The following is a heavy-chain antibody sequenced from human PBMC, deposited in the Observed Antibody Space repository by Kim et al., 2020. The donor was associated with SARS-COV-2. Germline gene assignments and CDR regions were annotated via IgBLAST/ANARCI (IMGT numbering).Heavy chain of an antibody. J-gene: IGHJ6*02. V-gene: IGHV3-9*01. CDR3: AKDVVRATYYYYGMDV. CDR1: GFTFDDYA. D-gene: IGHD3-10*01. Sequence: GGSLRLSCAASGFTFDDYAMHWVRQAPGKGLEWVSGISWNSGSIGYADSVKGRFTISRDNAKNSLYLQMNILRAEDTALYYCAKDVVRATYYYYGMDVWGQGTTVTVSS. CDR2: ISWNSGSI.